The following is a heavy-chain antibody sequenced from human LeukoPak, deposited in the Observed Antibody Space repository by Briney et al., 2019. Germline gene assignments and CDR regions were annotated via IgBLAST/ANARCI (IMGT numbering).Heavy chain of an antibody. CDR1: GFTFSSYA. CDR3: AREPGSAGFDY. V-gene: IGHV3-21*01. D-gene: IGHD1-26*01. CDR2: ISSSSSYI. J-gene: IGHJ4*02. Sequence: GGSLRLSCAASGFTFSSYAMSWVRQAPGKGLEWVSSISSSSSYIYYADSVKGRFTVSRDNAKNSLYLQMNSLRAEDTAVYYCAREPGSAGFDYWGQGTLVTVSS.